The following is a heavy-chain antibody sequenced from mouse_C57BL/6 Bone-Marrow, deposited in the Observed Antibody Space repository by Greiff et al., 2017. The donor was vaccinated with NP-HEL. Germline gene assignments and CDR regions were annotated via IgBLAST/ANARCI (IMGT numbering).Heavy chain of an antibody. CDR2: IHPNSGST. D-gene: IGHD6-2*01. CDR1: GYAFSSSW. CDR3: ARSPSGY. J-gene: IGHJ2*01. V-gene: IGHV1-64*01. Sequence: QVQLKESGPELVKPGASVKISCKASGYAFSSSWMNWVKQRPGQGLEWIGMIHPNSGSTNYNEKFKSKATLTVDKSSSTAYMQLSSLTSEDSAVYYCARSPSGYWGQGTTLTVSS.